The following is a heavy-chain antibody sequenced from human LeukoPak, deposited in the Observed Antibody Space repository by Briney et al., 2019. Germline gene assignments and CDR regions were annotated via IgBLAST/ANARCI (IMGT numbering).Heavy chain of an antibody. V-gene: IGHV3-23*01. J-gene: IGHJ6*02. CDR3: ARDNRVHYYGSGSYYSFYGMDV. CDR1: GFTFISHA. Sequence: GGSLRLSCAASGFTFISHAMSWVRQAPGKGLEWVSAISGSAGSRYYADSVKGRFTISRDNSKNTLYLQMNSLRAEDTAVYYCARDNRVHYYGSGSYYSFYGMDVWGQGTTVTVSS. D-gene: IGHD3-10*01. CDR2: ISGSAGSR.